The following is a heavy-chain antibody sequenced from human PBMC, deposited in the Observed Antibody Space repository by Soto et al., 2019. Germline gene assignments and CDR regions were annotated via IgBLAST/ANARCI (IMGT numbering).Heavy chain of an antibody. V-gene: IGHV3-11*01. CDR2: ISSSGETI. CDR1: GFTFSDYY. Sequence: GGSLRLSCAASGFTFSDYYMSWIRQAPGKGLEWVSYISSSGETIYYADSVKGRFTISRDNAKNSLYLQMDSLRGEDTAVYYCARDSRYSYGVGGFFDPWGQGTVVTVSS. J-gene: IGHJ5*02. CDR3: ARDSRYSYGVGGFFDP. D-gene: IGHD5-18*01.